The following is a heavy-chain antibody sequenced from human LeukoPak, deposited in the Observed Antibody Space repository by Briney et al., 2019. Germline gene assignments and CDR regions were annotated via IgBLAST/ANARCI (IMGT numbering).Heavy chain of an antibody. J-gene: IGHJ3*02. Sequence: GASVKVSCKASGYTFTSYYIHWVRQAPGEGLEWMGIIKPSGGSTSYAQKFQGRVTMTRDMSTSTVYMELSSLRSEDTAVYYCARRLGLRWDLQAFDIWGQGTMVTVSS. CDR2: IKPSGGST. CDR3: ARRLGLRWDLQAFDI. D-gene: IGHD4-23*01. V-gene: IGHV1-46*01. CDR1: GYTFTSYY.